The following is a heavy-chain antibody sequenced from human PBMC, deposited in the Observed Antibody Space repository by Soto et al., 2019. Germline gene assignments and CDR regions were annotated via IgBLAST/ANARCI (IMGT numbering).Heavy chain of an antibody. CDR1: GFTFSSYS. J-gene: IGHJ3*02. Sequence: QVQLVESGGGVVQPGRSLRLSCAASGFTFSSYSMHWVRQAPGKGLEWVAVIWYDGSNKYYADSVKGRFTISRDNSKNTLYLQMNSLRAEDTALYYCASLNYGDYLDAFDIWGQGTMVTVSS. CDR3: ASLNYGDYLDAFDI. V-gene: IGHV3-33*01. CDR2: IWYDGSNK. D-gene: IGHD4-17*01.